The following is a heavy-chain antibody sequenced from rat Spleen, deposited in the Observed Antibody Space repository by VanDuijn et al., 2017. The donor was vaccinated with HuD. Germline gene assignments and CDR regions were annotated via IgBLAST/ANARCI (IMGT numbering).Heavy chain of an antibody. CDR1: GFTFSSYW. CDR3: TRDRILRSTGFDY. D-gene: IGHD1-6*01. J-gene: IGHJ2*01. Sequence: EVQLVETGGGLVQPGRSLKLSCVASGFTFSSYWMYWIRQAPGKGLEWVSSINTDGGSTYYRDSVKGRFTISRDNAKSSLYLQMDSLRSEDTATYYCTRDRILRSTGFDYWGQGVMVTVSS. CDR2: INTDGGST. V-gene: IGHV5-58*01.